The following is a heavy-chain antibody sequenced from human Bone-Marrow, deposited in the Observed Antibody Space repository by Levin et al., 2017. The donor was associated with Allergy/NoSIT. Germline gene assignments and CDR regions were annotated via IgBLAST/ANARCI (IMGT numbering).Heavy chain of an antibody. CDR3: ARMYYDTSESNINWFDP. V-gene: IGHV1-8*01. J-gene: IGHJ5*02. CDR1: GYTFSNYD. CDR2: MNPNSGNT. D-gene: IGHD3-16*01. Sequence: AGESLKISCKASGYTFSNYDINWVRQATGQGLEWMGWMNPNSGNTGYTQKFQGRVTMTRDTSISTAYMELTSLTSEDTAVYFCARMYYDTSESNINWFDPWGQGTLVTVSS.